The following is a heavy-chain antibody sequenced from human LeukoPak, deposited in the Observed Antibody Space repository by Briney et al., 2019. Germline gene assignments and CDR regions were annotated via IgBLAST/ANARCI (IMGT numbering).Heavy chain of an antibody. J-gene: IGHJ4*02. V-gene: IGHV3-74*01. CDR2: ISIDGSTT. Sequence: PGGSLRLSCVGSGFTFSSYWMHWVRQGPGKGLEWVSRISIDGSTTTYADSVKGRFTISRDNAKNTAYLQMNSLRAEDTAVYYCAEGPAYWGQGNLVTVSS. D-gene: IGHD1-14*01. CDR3: AEGPAY. CDR1: GFTFSSYW.